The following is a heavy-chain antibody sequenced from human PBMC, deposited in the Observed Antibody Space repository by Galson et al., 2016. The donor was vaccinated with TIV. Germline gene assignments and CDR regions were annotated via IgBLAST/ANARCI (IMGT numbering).Heavy chain of an antibody. D-gene: IGHD3-10*01. V-gene: IGHV1-3*01. Sequence: QSGAEVKKPGASVKVSCKASGYTITSYAMHWVRQAPGQRFEWMGWINAGTGDTKFSQKFQGRVTLTGDTSASTVYMGLSSLTSDDTAGYYCARDFGGSFSPFYGMDVWGQGTTVTVSS. J-gene: IGHJ6*02. CDR1: GYTITSYA. CDR2: INAGTGDT. CDR3: ARDFGGSFSPFYGMDV.